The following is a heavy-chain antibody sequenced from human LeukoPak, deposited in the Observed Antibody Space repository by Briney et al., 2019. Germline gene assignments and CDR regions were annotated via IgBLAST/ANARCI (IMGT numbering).Heavy chain of an antibody. D-gene: IGHD3-9*01. CDR3: ARDDNILTGYYVD. CDR2: MNPNSGNT. CDR1: GYTFTSYD. V-gene: IGHV1-8*02. Sequence: ASVKVSCQASGYTFTSYDINWVRQATGQGLEWMGWMNPNSGNTGYAQKFQGRVTITTNTAISTAYMELNSLRSEDTAMYYCARDDNILTGYYVDWGQGTLVTVSS. J-gene: IGHJ4*02.